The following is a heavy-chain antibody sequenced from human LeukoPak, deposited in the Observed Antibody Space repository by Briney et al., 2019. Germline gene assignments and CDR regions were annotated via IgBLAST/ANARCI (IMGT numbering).Heavy chain of an antibody. D-gene: IGHD6-19*01. Sequence: GASVKVSCKASGYTFTSYDINWVRQATGQGLEWMGWMNPNRGNTGYAQKFQGRVTMTRDISISTAYMELSSLRSEDTAVYYCARGRSGWRSHIGYWGQGTLVTVSS. V-gene: IGHV1-8*01. CDR3: ARGRSGWRSHIGY. CDR1: GYTFTSYD. J-gene: IGHJ4*02. CDR2: MNPNRGNT.